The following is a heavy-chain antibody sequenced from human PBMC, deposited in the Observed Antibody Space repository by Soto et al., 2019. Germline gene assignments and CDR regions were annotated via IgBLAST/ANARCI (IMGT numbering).Heavy chain of an antibody. CDR1: GFTFSSYG. CDR3: AKDPRYCSSTSCYDKAPYDYYMDV. J-gene: IGHJ6*03. D-gene: IGHD2-2*01. CDR2: ITYDGSNK. V-gene: IGHV3-30*18. Sequence: QVQLVESGGGVVQPGRSLRLSCAASGFTFSSYGMHWVRQAPGKGLEGVAVITYDGSNKYYADSVKGRFNISRDNSKNTLYLQMHSLRAEDTAVYYWAKDPRYCSSTSCYDKAPYDYYMDVWGKGPTVTVSS.